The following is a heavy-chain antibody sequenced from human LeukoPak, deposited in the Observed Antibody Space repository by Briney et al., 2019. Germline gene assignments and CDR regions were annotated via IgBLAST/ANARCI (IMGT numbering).Heavy chain of an antibody. CDR3: ARYRYSTDVFDY. V-gene: IGHV4-59*01. CDR2: IYYSGNN. J-gene: IGHJ4*02. Sequence: SETLSLTCTVSGGSISSYYWSWIRQPPGKGLEGSGYIYYSGNNNYHPSHKSRATISVDTSNNQCSLKLSSVTAAVTAMDYCARYRYSTDVFDYWGRGTLVTVSS. CDR1: GGSISSYY. D-gene: IGHD1-26*01.